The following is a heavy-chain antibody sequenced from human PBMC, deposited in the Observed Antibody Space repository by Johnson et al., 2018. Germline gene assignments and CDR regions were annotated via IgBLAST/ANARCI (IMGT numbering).Heavy chain of an antibody. D-gene: IGHD3-10*01. CDR3: VAGGWDSRDLEH. Sequence: QVQLVESGGALVEPGGSLRLSCAASGFTLSDYYLSWIRPAPGKGLDWVSYRSRAGPIYYGDPVRGRFTISRANAKNSLYLQMDNLGAEEPAVYFCVAGGWDSRDLEHWGQGTLVTVSS. J-gene: IGHJ1*01. CDR1: GFTLSDYY. CDR2: RSRAGPI. V-gene: IGHV3-11*01.